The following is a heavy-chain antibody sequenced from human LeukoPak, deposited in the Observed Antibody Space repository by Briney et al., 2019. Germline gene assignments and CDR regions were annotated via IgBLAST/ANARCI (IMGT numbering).Heavy chain of an antibody. CDR1: GYTFTTYG. CDR3: ARSRSIAACDY. D-gene: IGHD6-6*01. J-gene: IGHJ4*02. Sequence: GASVKVSCKASGYTFTTYGISWVRQAPGQGLEWMGWISAYNGNTNYAQKLQGRVTMTTDTFTSTACMELRSLRSDDTAVYYCARSRSIAACDYWGQGTLVTVSS. CDR2: ISAYNGNT. V-gene: IGHV1-18*01.